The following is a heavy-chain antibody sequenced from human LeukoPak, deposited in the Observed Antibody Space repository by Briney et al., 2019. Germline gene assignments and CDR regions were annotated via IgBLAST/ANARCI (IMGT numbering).Heavy chain of an antibody. V-gene: IGHV4-38-2*02. D-gene: IGHD5-18*01. Sequence: SETLSLTCTVSGYSFSSGYFWGWIRQPPGKGLECIGTIYHSGSTNYNPSLKSRVTISVDTSKNQFSLKLSSVTAADTAVYYCARERGYSYGSFLYYYYYYMDVWGKGTTVTVSS. CDR2: IYHSGST. CDR1: GYSFSSGYF. CDR3: ARERGYSYGSFLYYYYYYMDV. J-gene: IGHJ6*03.